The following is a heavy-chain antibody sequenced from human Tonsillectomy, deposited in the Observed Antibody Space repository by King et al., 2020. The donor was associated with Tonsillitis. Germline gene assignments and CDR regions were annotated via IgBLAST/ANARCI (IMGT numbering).Heavy chain of an antibody. CDR1: GYTFTDYY. V-gene: IGHV1-2*02. J-gene: IGHJ5*02. CDR2: INPNSGGT. CDR3: ARDLCTTSCFAGWFDP. Sequence: QVQLVESGAEVKKPGASVKVSCKASGYTFTDYYIHWVRQAPGQGLEWLGWINPNSGGTDYAQKFQGRVTITRDTSISTAYMELSRLRSDDTAVYYCARDLCTTSCFAGWFDPWGQGTLVTVSS. D-gene: IGHD2-2*01.